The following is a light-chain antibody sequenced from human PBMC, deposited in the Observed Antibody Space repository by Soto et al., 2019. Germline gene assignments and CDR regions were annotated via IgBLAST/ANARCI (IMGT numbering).Light chain of an antibody. Sequence: QSVLTQPPSASGTPGQRVTISCSGSSSNIGSNTVNWYQQLPGTAPKLLIYSNNQRPSGVPDRFSGSKSGTSASLAISGLQSEDDSDYYCAARDDSLNGYVFGTGPNVTVL. CDR1: SSNIGSNT. CDR3: AARDDSLNGYV. CDR2: SNN. V-gene: IGLV1-44*01. J-gene: IGLJ1*01.